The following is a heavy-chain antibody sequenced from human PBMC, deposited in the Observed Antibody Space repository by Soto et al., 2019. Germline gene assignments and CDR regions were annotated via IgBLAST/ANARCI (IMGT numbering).Heavy chain of an antibody. CDR2: IYYSGSS. Sequence: SETLSLTCTVSGGSISSYYWSWIRQPPGKGLECIGYIYYSGSSNYNPSLKSRVTISVDTSKNQFSLKLNSVTAADTAVYYCARYYCTSTTCYYFDYWGQGTLVTVYS. J-gene: IGHJ4*02. D-gene: IGHD2-2*01. CDR3: ARYYCTSTTCYYFDY. CDR1: GGSISSYY. V-gene: IGHV4-59*01.